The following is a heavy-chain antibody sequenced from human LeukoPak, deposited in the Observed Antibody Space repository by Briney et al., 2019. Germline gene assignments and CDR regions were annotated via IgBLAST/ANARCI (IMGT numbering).Heavy chain of an antibody. CDR1: GFTFSTSN. CDR3: ARDLMGIAYRGAFYY. V-gene: IGHV3-48*04. CDR2: ISRSSSPI. J-gene: IGHJ4*02. D-gene: IGHD6-13*01. Sequence: GGSLRLSCAASGFTFSTSNMNWVRQAPGKGLEWVSYISRSSSPIYYADSVKGRFTISRDNAKNSLYLQVNSLRAEDTAVYYCARDLMGIAYRGAFYYWGQGTLVTVSS.